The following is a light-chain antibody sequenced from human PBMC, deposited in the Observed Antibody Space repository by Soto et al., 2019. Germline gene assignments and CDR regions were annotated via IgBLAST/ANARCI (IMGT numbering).Light chain of an antibody. Sequence: EIVLTQSPATLSLSPGERATLSCRASQSVSSYLAWYQQKRGQAPRLLIHDASNRATGIPARFSGSGSGTDFTLIISSLEPEDFAVYYCQQRTNWPLTFGGGTKVEIK. J-gene: IGKJ4*01. CDR1: QSVSSY. V-gene: IGKV3-11*01. CDR2: DAS. CDR3: QQRTNWPLT.